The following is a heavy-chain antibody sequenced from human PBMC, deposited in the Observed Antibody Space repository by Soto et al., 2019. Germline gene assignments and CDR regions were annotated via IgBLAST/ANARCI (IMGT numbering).Heavy chain of an antibody. Sequence: ASVKVSCKASGGTFSSYAISWVRQAPGQGLEWMGGIIPIFGTANYAQKFQGRVTITADESTSTAYMELSSLRSEDTAVYYCASGGIAVAGTPRFGYWGQGTLVTVSS. CDR2: IIPIFGTA. CDR3: ASGGIAVAGTPRFGY. D-gene: IGHD6-19*01. V-gene: IGHV1-69*13. J-gene: IGHJ4*02. CDR1: GGTFSSYA.